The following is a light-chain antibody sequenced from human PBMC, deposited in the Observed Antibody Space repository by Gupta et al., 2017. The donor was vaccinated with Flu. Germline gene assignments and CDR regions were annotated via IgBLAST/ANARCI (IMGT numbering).Light chain of an antibody. Sequence: GERATLSCRASQSVSSNLAWYQQRPGQAPRLLIYGPSTRATGIPARFSGSGSGTEFTLTISSLQSEEFAVYYCQQYHNWPRTFGQGTKVEIK. CDR1: QSVSSN. CDR2: GPS. CDR3: QQYHNWPRT. V-gene: IGKV3-15*01. J-gene: IGKJ1*01.